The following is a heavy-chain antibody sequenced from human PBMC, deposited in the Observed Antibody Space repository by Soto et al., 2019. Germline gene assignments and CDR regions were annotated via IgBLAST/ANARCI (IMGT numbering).Heavy chain of an antibody. CDR1: GFTFSRHW. CDR2: TKTDGTT. V-gene: IGHV3-74*01. CDR3: VRDMRPVPWYGGISSAFDM. Sequence: PGGSLRLSCAASGFTFSRHWTHWVRQAPGQGLVWVSRTKTDGTTSFADSVRGRFTISRDNAENTLYLQMNSLRAEDTAVYYCVRDMRPVPWYGGISSAFDMWGQGTMVTVSS. D-gene: IGHD3-10*01. J-gene: IGHJ3*02.